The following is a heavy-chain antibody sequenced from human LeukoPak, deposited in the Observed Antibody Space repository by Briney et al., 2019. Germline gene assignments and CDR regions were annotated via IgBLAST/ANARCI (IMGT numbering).Heavy chain of an antibody. V-gene: IGHV4-31*03. J-gene: IGHJ4*02. Sequence: PSETLSLTCTVSGGSFSSGNFYWYWIRQYPGRGLGWIGYIYYSGSAYYNPSLKSRVTISVDTSKKQFSLTLSTVTAADTAIYYCARAGGSGNSTYYFDYWGQGTQVTVSS. CDR1: GGSFSSGNFY. CDR3: ARAGGSGNSTYYFDY. D-gene: IGHD3-10*01. CDR2: IYYSGSA.